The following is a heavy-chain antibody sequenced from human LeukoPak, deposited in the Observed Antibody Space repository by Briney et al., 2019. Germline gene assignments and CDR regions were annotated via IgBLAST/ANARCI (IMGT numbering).Heavy chain of an antibody. CDR1: GFTFDDYG. V-gene: IGHV3-20*04. CDR2: INWNGGST. J-gene: IGHJ4*02. Sequence: GGSLRLSCAASGFTFDDYGMSWVRQAPGKGLEWVSGINWNGGSTGYADSVKGRFTIPRDNAKNSLYLQMNSLRAEDTALYYCARFAVVTPYFTFDYWGQGTLVTVSS. CDR3: ARFAVVTPYFTFDY. D-gene: IGHD4-23*01.